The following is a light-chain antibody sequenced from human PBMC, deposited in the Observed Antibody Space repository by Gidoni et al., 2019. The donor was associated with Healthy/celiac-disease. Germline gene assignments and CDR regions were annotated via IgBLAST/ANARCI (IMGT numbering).Light chain of an antibody. CDR1: QSISSY. J-gene: IGKJ4*01. CDR3: QQSYSTLT. Sequence: DIQMTQSPSSLSASVGDRVTITCLASQSISSYLNWYQQKPGKAPKLLIYAASSLQSGVPSRFSGSGSGTDFTLTSSSLQPEDLATYYCQQSYSTLTFGGGTKVEIK. V-gene: IGKV1-39*01. CDR2: AAS.